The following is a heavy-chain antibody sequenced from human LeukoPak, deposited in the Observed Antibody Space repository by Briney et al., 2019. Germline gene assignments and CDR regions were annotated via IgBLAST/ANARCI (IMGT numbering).Heavy chain of an antibody. CDR2: IYPGDSDT. CDR1: GYSFTSYW. CDR3: AREITMVRGARFFDY. V-gene: IGHV5-51*03. Sequence: KPGESLKISCKGSGYSFTSYWIGWVRQMPGKGLEWMGIIYPGDSDTTYSPSFQGQVTISADKSISTAYLHWSSLKASDTDMYYCAREITMVRGARFFDYWGQGTLVTVSS. J-gene: IGHJ4*02. D-gene: IGHD3-10*01.